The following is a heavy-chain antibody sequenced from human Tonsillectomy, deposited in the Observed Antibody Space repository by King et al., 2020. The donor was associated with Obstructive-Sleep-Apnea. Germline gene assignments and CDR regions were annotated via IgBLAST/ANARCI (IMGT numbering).Heavy chain of an antibody. V-gene: IGHV1-24*01. D-gene: IGHD3-22*01. CDR1: GSTFSELS. Sequence: VQLVQSGAEVKKPGASVKVSCKVSGSTFSELSMHWVRQAPGKGLEWMGGFDPEDGETIYAQKFQGRVTMTEDTSTDTAYMELSSLRSEDTAVYYCATAYGSNLYYSYYFDYWGQGTLVTVSS. CDR2: FDPEDGET. CDR3: ATAYGSNLYYSYYFDY. J-gene: IGHJ4*02.